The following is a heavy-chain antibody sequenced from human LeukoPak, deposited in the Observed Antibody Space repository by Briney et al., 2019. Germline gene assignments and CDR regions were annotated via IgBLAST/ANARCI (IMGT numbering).Heavy chain of an antibody. CDR2: ISGGGGST. Sequence: GGSLRLSCAASGFTFSAYAMSWVRQAPGKGLEWVSGISGGGGSTYNADSVKGRFTTSRDNSKNTLYLQMNSLRADDTAVYYCAKDSAYGGNSPSDYWRQGTLVTVSS. D-gene: IGHD4-23*01. CDR1: GFTFSAYA. V-gene: IGHV3-23*01. CDR3: AKDSAYGGNSPSDY. J-gene: IGHJ4*02.